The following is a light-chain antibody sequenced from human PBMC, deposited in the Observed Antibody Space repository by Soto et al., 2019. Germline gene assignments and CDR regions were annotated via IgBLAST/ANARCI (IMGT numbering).Light chain of an antibody. Sequence: EIVLTQSPGTLSLSPGERATLSCRAGQSVNIYLAWYQQKPGQAPRLLIFGASSRATGIPARFSGSGSGTEFNLTISSLQSEDFAVYFCQQYDDWLRLTFGGGTKVDIK. CDR1: QSVNIY. V-gene: IGKV3D-15*01. J-gene: IGKJ4*01. CDR2: GAS. CDR3: QQYDDWLRLT.